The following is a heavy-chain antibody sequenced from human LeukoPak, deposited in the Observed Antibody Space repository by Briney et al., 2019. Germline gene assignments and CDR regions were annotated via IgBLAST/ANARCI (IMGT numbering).Heavy chain of an antibody. CDR2: ISGSSGII. V-gene: IGHV3-48*01. CDR1: GFTFNTYT. J-gene: IGHJ4*02. Sequence: GGSLRLSCAASGFTFNTYTMNWVRQAPGKGLEWVSYISGSSGIIDYADSVRGRFTISRDNSKNTLYLQMNSLRAEDTAVYYCARGVVTVPLYYFDYWGQGTLVTVSS. D-gene: IGHD2-21*02. CDR3: ARGVVTVPLYYFDY.